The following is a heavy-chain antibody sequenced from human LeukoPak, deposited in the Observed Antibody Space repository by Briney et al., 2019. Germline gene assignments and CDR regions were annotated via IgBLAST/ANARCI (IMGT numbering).Heavy chain of an antibody. J-gene: IGHJ4*02. CDR1: GFTFSSYS. Sequence: GGSLRLSCAASGFTFSSYSMNWVRQAPGKGLEWVSSISSSSSYIYYADSVKGRFTISRDNAKNSLYLQMNSLRAEDTAVYYCARDLGTIVVVTEDNYWGQGTLVAVSS. V-gene: IGHV3-21*01. D-gene: IGHD2-21*02. CDR2: ISSSSSYI. CDR3: ARDLGTIVVVTEDNY.